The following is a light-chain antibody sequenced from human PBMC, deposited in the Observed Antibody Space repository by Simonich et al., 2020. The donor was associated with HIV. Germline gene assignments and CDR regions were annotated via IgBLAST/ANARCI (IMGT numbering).Light chain of an antibody. CDR3: QQSYSIPFT. CDR2: GAS. J-gene: IGKJ3*01. Sequence: DIQMTQSPSSLSASVGDRVTITCRASQSISGYLNWYQQKPGKAPKLLIYGASNLKRGVPSRFSGSGSGTHFTFTVSSLQPEDFATYYCQQSYSIPFTFGPGTKVDIK. V-gene: IGKV1-39*01. CDR1: QSISGY.